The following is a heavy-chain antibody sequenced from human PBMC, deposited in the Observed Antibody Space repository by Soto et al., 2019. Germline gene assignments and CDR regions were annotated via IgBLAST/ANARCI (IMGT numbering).Heavy chain of an antibody. D-gene: IGHD3-10*01. J-gene: IGHJ4*02. V-gene: IGHV4-34*01. CDR1: GGPFSGYY. CDR3: ARGRIFVTLVRGPPAAGFDY. Sequence: QVQLQQWGAGLLKPSETLSLTCAVYGGPFSGYYWSWIRQPPRKGLAWIGEINHSGSTNYNPSLKPRVTIQVDTSKNQFSPKLSSVTAADTAVYYCARGRIFVTLVRGPPAAGFDYWGQGTLVTVSS. CDR2: INHSGST.